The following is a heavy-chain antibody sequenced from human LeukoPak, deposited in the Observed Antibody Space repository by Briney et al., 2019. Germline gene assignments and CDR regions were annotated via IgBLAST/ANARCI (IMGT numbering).Heavy chain of an antibody. CDR3: AKGASGWYVPALYYFDY. D-gene: IGHD6-19*01. CDR2: ISSSSSYI. J-gene: IGHJ4*02. V-gene: IGHV3-21*04. Sequence: GGSLRLSCAASGFTFSSYSMNWVRQAPGKGLEWVSSISSSSSYIYYADSVKGRFTISRDNAKNSLYLQMNSLRAEDTAVYYCAKGASGWYVPALYYFDYWGQGTLVTVSS. CDR1: GFTFSSYS.